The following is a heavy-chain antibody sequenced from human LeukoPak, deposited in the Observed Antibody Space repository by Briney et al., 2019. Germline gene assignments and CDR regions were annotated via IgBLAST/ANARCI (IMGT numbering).Heavy chain of an antibody. CDR1: GGSISSGSYY. CDR2: IYTSGST. Sequence: SETLSLTCTVSGGSISSGSYYWSWIRQPAGKGLEWIGRIYTSGSTNYNPSLKSRVTISVDTSKNQFSLKLSSVTAADTAVYYCARDPDYYDSSRDHLVDYWGRGTLVTVSS. CDR3: ARDPDYYDSSRDHLVDY. D-gene: IGHD3-22*01. J-gene: IGHJ4*02. V-gene: IGHV4-61*02.